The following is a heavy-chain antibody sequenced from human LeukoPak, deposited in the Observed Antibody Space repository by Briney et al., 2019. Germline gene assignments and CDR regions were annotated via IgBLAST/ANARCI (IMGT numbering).Heavy chain of an antibody. D-gene: IGHD3-9*01. CDR2: IYWDDDK. J-gene: IGHJ5*02. CDR1: GFSLSTSGVG. CDR3: AHRPPTGYYNWFDP. V-gene: IGHV2-5*02. Sequence: SGPTLVNPTQTLTLTCTFSGFSLSTSGVGVGWIRQPPGKALGRLALIYWDDDKRYSPSLKSRLTITKDTSKNQVVLTMTNMDPVDTATYYCAHRPPTGYYNWFDPWGQGTLVTVSS.